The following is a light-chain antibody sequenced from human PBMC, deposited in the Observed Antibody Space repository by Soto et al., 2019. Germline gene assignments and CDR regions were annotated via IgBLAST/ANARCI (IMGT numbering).Light chain of an antibody. V-gene: IGLV1-40*01. CDR3: QSYDSSLSGVA. Sequence: QSVLTQPPSVSGAPGQRVTISCTGSSSNIGAGYDVHWYQQLPGTAPKLLIYVNINRPSGVPDRFSGSKSGTSASLAITGLQAEDEADYYCQSYDSSLSGVAFGGGTKLTVL. J-gene: IGLJ2*01. CDR1: SSNIGAGYD. CDR2: VNI.